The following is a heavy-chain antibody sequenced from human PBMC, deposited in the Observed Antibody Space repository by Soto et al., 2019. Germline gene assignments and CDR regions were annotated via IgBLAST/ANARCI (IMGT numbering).Heavy chain of an antibody. CDR2: INPDGSGE. Sequence: EVHLVESGGGLVQPGGSLRLSCAASGFSFEIYWMGWVRQAQGKGLEWVANINPDGSGEYYLDSVKGRFTISRDNAKNLLYLQIYSLAGDDTAVYYCARENWFFDYWGQGTPVTVSS. D-gene: IGHD3-10*01. J-gene: IGHJ4*02. CDR3: ARENWFFDY. V-gene: IGHV3-7*01. CDR1: GFSFEIYW.